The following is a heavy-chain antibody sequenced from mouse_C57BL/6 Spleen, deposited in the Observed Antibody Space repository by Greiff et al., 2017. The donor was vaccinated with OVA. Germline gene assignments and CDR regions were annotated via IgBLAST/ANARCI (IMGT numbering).Heavy chain of an antibody. J-gene: IGHJ4*01. Sequence: QVQLQQPGAELVKPGASVKLSCKASGYTFTSYWMHWVKQRPGQGLEWIGMIHPNSGSTNYNEKFKSKATLTVDKSSSTAYMQLSSLTSEDSAVYYCAREAPTIVTTGYAMDYWGQGTSVTVSS. CDR3: AREAPTIVTTGYAMDY. D-gene: IGHD2-5*01. CDR1: GYTFTSYW. V-gene: IGHV1-64*01. CDR2: IHPNSGST.